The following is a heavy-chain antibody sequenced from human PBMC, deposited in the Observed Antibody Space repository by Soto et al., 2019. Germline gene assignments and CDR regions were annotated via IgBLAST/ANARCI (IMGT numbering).Heavy chain of an antibody. D-gene: IGHD2-15*01. CDR2: INPNSGGT. J-gene: IGHJ4*02. CDR1: GYTLTGYY. V-gene: IGHV1-2*02. Sequence: GASVKVSCKASGYTLTGYYIHWVRQAPGQGLEWMGWINPNSGGTKYPQKFQGRVTMTRDTSIRTVYMSLTGLKSDDTAVYFCARDLAKGGGSAGFDYWGQGTQVTVSS. CDR3: ARDLAKGGGSAGFDY.